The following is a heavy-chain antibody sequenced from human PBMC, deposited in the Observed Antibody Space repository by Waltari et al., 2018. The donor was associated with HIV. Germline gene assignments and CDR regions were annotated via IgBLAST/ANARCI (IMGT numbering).Heavy chain of an antibody. CDR1: RSTLSSPA. V-gene: IGHV3-73*02. CDR3: TSLEVLRLGDSSLFGS. Sequence: QLLDSGGGVVPPGGPLPLPCPVSRSTLSSPAHPCACQVPGKGLEWVGRIRNRVNNYAATYSGSASGRFIISRDDSSYKAFLQMTSLTADETALYYCTSLEVLRLGDSSLFGSWGQGTLVTVSS. CDR2: IRNRVNNYAA. J-gene: IGHJ5*02. D-gene: IGHD3-16*02.